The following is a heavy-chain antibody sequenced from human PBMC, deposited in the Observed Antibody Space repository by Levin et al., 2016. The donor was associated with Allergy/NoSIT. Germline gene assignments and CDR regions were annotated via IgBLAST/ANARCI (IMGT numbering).Heavy chain of an antibody. CDR3: AKADIVVGSSYYYYYYGMDV. D-gene: IGHD2-15*01. Sequence: WIRQPPGKGLEWVSTISGSGGSTYYADSVKGRFTISRDNSKNTLYLQMNTLRAEDTAVYYCAKADIVVGSSYYYYYYGMDVWGQGTTVTVSS. CDR2: ISGSGGST. V-gene: IGHV3-23*01. J-gene: IGHJ6*02.